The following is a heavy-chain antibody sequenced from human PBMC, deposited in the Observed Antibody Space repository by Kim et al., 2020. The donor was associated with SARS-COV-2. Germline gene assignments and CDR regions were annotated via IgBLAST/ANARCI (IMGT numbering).Heavy chain of an antibody. V-gene: IGHV3-33*06. J-gene: IGHJ6*02. Sequence: GGSLRLSCAASGFTFSSYAMHWVRQAPGKGLEWVAVIWYDGSNKYYADSVKGRFTISRDNSKNTLYLQMNSLRAEDTAVYYCAKEWERSCGYYYDMDVWGQGTTVTVSS. CDR1: GFTFSSYA. CDR3: AKEWERSCGYYYDMDV. CDR2: IWYDGSNK. D-gene: IGHD1-26*01.